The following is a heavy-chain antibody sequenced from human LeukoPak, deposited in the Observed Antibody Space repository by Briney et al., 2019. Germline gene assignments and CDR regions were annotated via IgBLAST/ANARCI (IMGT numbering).Heavy chain of an antibody. D-gene: IGHD3-3*01. CDR2: ISSSSSTI. CDR1: GFTFSSYS. J-gene: IGHJ4*02. V-gene: IGHV3-48*04. Sequence: PGGSLRLSCAASGFTFSSYSMNWVRQAPGKGLEWVSYISSSSSTIYYADSVKGRFTISRDNAKNSLYLQMNSLRAEDTAVYYCAKDQQGITIFGVNTLDGYWGQGTLVTVSS. CDR3: AKDQQGITIFGVNTLDGY.